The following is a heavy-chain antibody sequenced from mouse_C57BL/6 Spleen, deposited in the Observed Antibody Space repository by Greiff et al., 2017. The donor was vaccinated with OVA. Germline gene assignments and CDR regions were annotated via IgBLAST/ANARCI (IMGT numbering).Heavy chain of an antibody. Sequence: EVKVVESGGGLVKPGGSLKLSCAASGFTFSDYGMHWVRQAPEKGLEWVAYISSGSSTIYYADTVKGRFTISSDNAKNTLFLQMTSLRSEDTAMYYCARPYYSNYGYAMDYWGQGTSVTVSS. J-gene: IGHJ4*01. D-gene: IGHD2-5*01. CDR2: ISSGSSTI. CDR1: GFTFSDYG. V-gene: IGHV5-17*01. CDR3: ARPYYSNYGYAMDY.